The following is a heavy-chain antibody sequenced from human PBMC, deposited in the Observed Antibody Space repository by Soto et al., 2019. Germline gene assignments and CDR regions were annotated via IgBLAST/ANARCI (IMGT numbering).Heavy chain of an antibody. CDR3: ARDQVTYGYSSIWYLIAVAGTGRAFDY. V-gene: IGHV1-18*01. D-gene: IGHD6-13*01. CDR2: ISAYNGNT. J-gene: IGHJ4*02. Sequence: AASVKVSCKASGYTFTSYGISWVRQAPGQGLEWMGWISAYNGNTNYAQKLQGRVTMTTDTSTSTAYMELRSLRSDDTAVYYCARDQVTYGYSSIWYLIAVAGTGRAFDYGGQGTLVTVPS. CDR1: GYTFTSYG.